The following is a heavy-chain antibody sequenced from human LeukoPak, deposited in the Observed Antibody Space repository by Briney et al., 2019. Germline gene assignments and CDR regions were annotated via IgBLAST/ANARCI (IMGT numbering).Heavy chain of an antibody. V-gene: IGHV4-59*01. CDR2: IFYSGST. Sequence: PSETLSLTCAVSGGSLTGYYWSWIRQPPGKGLEWIGYIFYSGSTNYNPSLKSRVTISVDTSKNQFSLKLYSVTAADTAVYYCARDSGHYYFDYWGQGTLVTVSS. CDR3: ARDSGHYYFDY. CDR1: GGSLTGYY. D-gene: IGHD3-10*01. J-gene: IGHJ4*02.